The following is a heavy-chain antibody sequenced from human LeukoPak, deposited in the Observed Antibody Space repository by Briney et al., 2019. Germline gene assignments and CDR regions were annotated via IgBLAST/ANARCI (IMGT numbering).Heavy chain of an antibody. CDR3: ARTGPDTAMVHFDY. CDR2: IYSSGST. V-gene: IGHV4-39*01. D-gene: IGHD5-18*01. J-gene: IGHJ4*02. CDR1: GGSISSSTYY. Sequence: PSETLSLTCTVSGGSISSSTYYWGWIRQPPGKGLEWIGSIYSSGSTYYNPSIKSRVTIYADTSKNQFSLKLSSVTTADTAVYYCARTGPDTAMVHFDYWGQGTLVTVSS.